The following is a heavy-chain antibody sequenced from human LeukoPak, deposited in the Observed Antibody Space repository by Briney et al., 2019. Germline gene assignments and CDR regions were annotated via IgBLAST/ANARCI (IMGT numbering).Heavy chain of an antibody. V-gene: IGHV4-59*01. CDR2: IYYSGST. Sequence: SETLSLTCTVSGGSISSYYWSWIRQPPGKGLEWIGYIYYSGSTNYNPSLKSRVTISVDTSKNQFSLKLSSVTAADTAVYYCARYYGDYGYNWFDPWDQGTLVTVSS. CDR1: GGSISSYY. J-gene: IGHJ5*02. CDR3: ARYYGDYGYNWFDP. D-gene: IGHD4-17*01.